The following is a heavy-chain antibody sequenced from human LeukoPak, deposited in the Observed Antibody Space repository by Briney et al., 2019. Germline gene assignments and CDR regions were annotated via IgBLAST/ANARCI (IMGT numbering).Heavy chain of an antibody. CDR2: IFPGDSDT. V-gene: IGHV5-51*01. CDR3: ARRIFGGGGYAFDV. Sequence: GESLKISCQISGYKFVSYWIGWVRQMPGKGLEWMGIIFPGDSDTRYSPSFEGQVTISADRSNNTAYLQWRSLEASDTAIYYCARRIFGGGGYAFDVWGQGTVVTVSS. J-gene: IGHJ3*01. D-gene: IGHD3-16*01. CDR1: GYKFVSYW.